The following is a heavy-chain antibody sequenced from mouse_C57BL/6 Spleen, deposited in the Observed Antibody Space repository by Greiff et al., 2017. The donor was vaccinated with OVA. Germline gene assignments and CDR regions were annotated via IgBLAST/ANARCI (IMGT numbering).Heavy chain of an antibody. CDR3: TRGDSSGYAWFAY. D-gene: IGHD3-2*02. Sequence: EVMLVESGGGLVQPGGSMKLSCVASGFTFSNYWMNWVRQSPEKGLEWVAQIRLKSDNYATHYAESVKGRFTISRDDSKSSVYLQMNNLRAEDTGIYYCTRGDSSGYAWFAYWGQGTLVTVSA. CDR1: GFTFSNYW. CDR2: IRLKSDNYAT. V-gene: IGHV6-3*01. J-gene: IGHJ3*01.